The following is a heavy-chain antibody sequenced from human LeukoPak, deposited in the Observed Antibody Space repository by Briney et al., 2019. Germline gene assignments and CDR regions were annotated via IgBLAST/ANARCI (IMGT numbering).Heavy chain of an antibody. J-gene: IGHJ4*02. CDR3: ARDLASYYYDSSGYSIFDY. CDR2: ISISSSTI. Sequence: GGSLRLSCAASGFTFSSYSMNWVRQAPRKGLEWVSYISISSSTIYYADSVKGRFTISRDNAKNSLYLQMNSLRAEDTAVYYCARDLASYYYDSSGYSIFDYWGQGTLVTVSS. CDR1: GFTFSSYS. D-gene: IGHD3-22*01. V-gene: IGHV3-48*04.